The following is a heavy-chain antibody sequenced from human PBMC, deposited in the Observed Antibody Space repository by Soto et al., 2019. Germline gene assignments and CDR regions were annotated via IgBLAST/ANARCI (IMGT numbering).Heavy chain of an antibody. Sequence: QITLKESGPTLVKPTQTLTLTCTFPGFALSSSDVGVGWIRQPPGKALEWLALIYWDDDKRYSPSLKSRLTITKDTSKHPVVLIMTTVDPMDTATYFCAHSKYSRSSFDFWGQGTLVTVSS. D-gene: IGHD6-6*01. CDR1: GFALSSSDVG. CDR2: IYWDDDK. V-gene: IGHV2-5*02. J-gene: IGHJ4*02. CDR3: AHSKYSRSSFDF.